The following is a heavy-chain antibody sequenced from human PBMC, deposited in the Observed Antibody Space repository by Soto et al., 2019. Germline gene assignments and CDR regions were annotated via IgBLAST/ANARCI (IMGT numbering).Heavy chain of an antibody. D-gene: IGHD3-16*02. CDR1: GDTYTSYY. Sequence: ASVKVSCKASGDTYTSYYIHWVRQAPGQGLGWMGTFNPSGGGTFYAQKFQGRVTMTGDTSTSTAYMELSSLRSEDTAVYYCGVPIWGSYRLRNHGMDVWGQGTAVTVSS. V-gene: IGHV1-46*01. J-gene: IGHJ6*02. CDR3: GVPIWGSYRLRNHGMDV. CDR2: FNPSGGGT.